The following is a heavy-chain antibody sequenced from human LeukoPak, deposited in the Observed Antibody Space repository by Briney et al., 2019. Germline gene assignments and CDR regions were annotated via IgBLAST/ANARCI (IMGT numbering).Heavy chain of an antibody. Sequence: GGSLRLSCAASGFTFDDYSIHWVRQAPGKGLEWVSFISWDGVSTYYADSVKGRFAISRDNSKNSLYLQMNSLRTEDTAVYYCARDPSATTTPFDYWGQGTLVTVSS. J-gene: IGHJ4*02. V-gene: IGHV3-43*01. D-gene: IGHD5-24*01. CDR3: ARDPSATTTPFDY. CDR1: GFTFDDYS. CDR2: ISWDGVST.